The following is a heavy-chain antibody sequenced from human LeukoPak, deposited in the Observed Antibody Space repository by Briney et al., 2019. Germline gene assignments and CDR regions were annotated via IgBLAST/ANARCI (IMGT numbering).Heavy chain of an antibody. V-gene: IGHV4-39*02. Sequence: SETLSLTCTVSGGSISSSSYYWGWIRQPPGKGLEWIGSIYYSGSTYYNPSLKSRVTISVDTSKNQFSLKLSSVTAADTAVYYCARDNPISYYYGSGSLDPWGQGTLVTVSS. CDR1: GGSISSSSYY. CDR3: ARDNPISYYYGSGSLDP. D-gene: IGHD3-10*01. J-gene: IGHJ5*02. CDR2: IYYSGST.